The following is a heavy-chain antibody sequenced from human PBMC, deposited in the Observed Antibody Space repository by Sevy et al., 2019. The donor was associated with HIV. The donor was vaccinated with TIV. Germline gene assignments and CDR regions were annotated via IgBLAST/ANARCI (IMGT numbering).Heavy chain of an antibody. V-gene: IGHV1-69*13. J-gene: IGHJ5*02. CDR2: IIPIFGTA. CDR3: AREGYGSGSYPWFDP. Sequence: ASVKVSCKASGGTFSSYAISWVRQAPGQGLEWMGGIIPIFGTANYAQKFQGRVTITADESTSTAYMELSSLRSEDTAVYYCAREGYGSGSYPWFDPWGQGTLVTVSS. D-gene: IGHD3-10*01. CDR1: GGTFSSYA.